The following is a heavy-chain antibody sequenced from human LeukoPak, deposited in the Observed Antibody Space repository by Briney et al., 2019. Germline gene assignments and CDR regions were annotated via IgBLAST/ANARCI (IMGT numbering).Heavy chain of an antibody. CDR2: INHSGST. D-gene: IGHD3-3*01. CDR3: AGVRVGDYDFGMAPPPFDY. CDR1: GGSFSGYY. V-gene: IGHV4-34*01. Sequence: PSETLSLTCAVYGGSFSGYYWSWIRQPPGKGLEWTGEINHSGSTNYNPSLKSRVTISVDTSKNQFSLKLSSVTAADTAVYYCAGVRVGDYDFGMAPPPFDYWGQGTLVTVSS. J-gene: IGHJ4*02.